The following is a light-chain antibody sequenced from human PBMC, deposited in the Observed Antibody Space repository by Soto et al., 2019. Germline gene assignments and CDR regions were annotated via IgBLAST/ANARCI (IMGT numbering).Light chain of an antibody. CDR3: QQYTTSPEWT. J-gene: IGKJ1*01. CDR1: QSVSSTY. V-gene: IGKV3-20*01. Sequence: EIVLTQSPGTVSLSPGERATLSCRASQSVSSTYAAWYQPKPGQAPRLLIYAASSSATGIPDRFSGSGSGTEFTLTISRLEPEDVAVYYCQQYTTSPEWTFGQGTKVEIK. CDR2: AAS.